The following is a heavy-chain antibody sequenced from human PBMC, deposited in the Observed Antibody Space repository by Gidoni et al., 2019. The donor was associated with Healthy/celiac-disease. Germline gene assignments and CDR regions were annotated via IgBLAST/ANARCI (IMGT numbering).Heavy chain of an antibody. V-gene: IGHV3-48*01. Sequence: GKGLEWVSYISSSSSTIYYADSVKGRFTISRDNAKNSLYLQMNSLRAEDTAVYYCARDSYYYYMDVWGKGTTVTVSS. J-gene: IGHJ6*03. CDR3: ARDSYYYYMDV. CDR2: ISSSSSTI.